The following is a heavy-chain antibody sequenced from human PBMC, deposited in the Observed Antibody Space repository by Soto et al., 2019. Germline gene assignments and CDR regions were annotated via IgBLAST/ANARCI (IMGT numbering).Heavy chain of an antibody. CDR1: GYSISSGYY. Sequence: PSETLSLTCAVSGYSISSGYYWGWIRQPPGKGPEWIGNIFHRGTTYYNPSLQSRVAISVDTSKNEISLRLSAMTAADTAVYYCARVDSPYYYNSSGYFTYWGQGSLVTVS. J-gene: IGHJ4*02. D-gene: IGHD3-22*01. V-gene: IGHV4-38-2*01. CDR2: IFHRGTT. CDR3: ARVDSPYYYNSSGYFTY.